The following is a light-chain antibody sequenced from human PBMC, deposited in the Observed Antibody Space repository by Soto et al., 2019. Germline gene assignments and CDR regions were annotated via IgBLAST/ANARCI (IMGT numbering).Light chain of an antibody. Sequence: DIQMTQSPCSVSASVGDRVTITCRASQGIRSWLAWYQQKPGKAPKLLIYGASSLQSGVPSRFSGSGSGTDFTLTISSLQPEDCAIYYCQQANSFPRTFGQGTKLEIK. CDR1: QGIRSW. CDR2: GAS. V-gene: IGKV1-12*01. CDR3: QQANSFPRT. J-gene: IGKJ2*02.